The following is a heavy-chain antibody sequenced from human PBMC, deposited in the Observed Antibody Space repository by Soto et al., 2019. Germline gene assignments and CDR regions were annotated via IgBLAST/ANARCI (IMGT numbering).Heavy chain of an antibody. CDR2: ISGSGGST. CDR3: AKGVRGEYGMDV. V-gene: IGHV3-23*01. J-gene: IGHJ6*02. D-gene: IGHD3-10*01. CDR1: GITFSSYA. Sequence: EVQLLESGGGLVQPGGSLRLSCAATGITFSSYAMSWVRQAPGKGLEWVSAISGSGGSTYYADSVKGRFTISRDNSKNTLYLQMNSLRAEDTAVYYCAKGVRGEYGMDVWGQGTTVTVSS.